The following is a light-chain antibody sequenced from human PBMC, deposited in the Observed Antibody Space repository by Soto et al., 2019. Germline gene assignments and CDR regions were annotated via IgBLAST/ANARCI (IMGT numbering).Light chain of an antibody. J-gene: IGKJ1*01. CDR3: QKYNRYALT. V-gene: IGKV1-5*01. CDR1: QSISSW. CDR2: DAS. Sequence: DVQLTQAPSTLSASVGDSVTITCRASQSISSWLAWYQQKPGKAPKVLIYDASTLQSGVPSRFSASGSGKEFAITISGLHTDDFEVYYCQKYNRYALTFGQGNKVDIK.